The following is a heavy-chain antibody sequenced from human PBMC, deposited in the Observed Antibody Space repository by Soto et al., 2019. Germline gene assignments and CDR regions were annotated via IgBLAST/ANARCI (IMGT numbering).Heavy chain of an antibody. D-gene: IGHD3-22*01. CDR2: IHNRGGT. V-gene: IGHV4-31*11. J-gene: IGHJ6*02. CDR3: ARAGYYDSSGFYGMDV. Sequence: SETLSLTCVVSGGSINRGDFFWNWIRQHPERGLEWIGYIHNRGGTFYNPSLENRLTISMDNSKNLCSLQLTSMTAADTAVYYCARAGYYDSSGFYGMDVWGQGTTVTVSS. CDR1: GGSINRGDFF.